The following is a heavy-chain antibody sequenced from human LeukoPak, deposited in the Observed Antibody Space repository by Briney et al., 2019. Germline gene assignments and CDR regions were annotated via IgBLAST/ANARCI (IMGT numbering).Heavy chain of an antibody. CDR3: ARAYDILTGYPNYFDY. V-gene: IGHV1-18*01. Sequence: ASVKVSCKASGYTFTSYGISWVRQAPGQGLERMGWISAYNGNTNYAQKLQGRVTMTTDTSTSTAYMELRSLRSDDTAVYYCARAYDILTGYPNYFDYWGQGTLVTVSS. CDR2: ISAYNGNT. CDR1: GYTFTSYG. D-gene: IGHD3-9*01. J-gene: IGHJ4*02.